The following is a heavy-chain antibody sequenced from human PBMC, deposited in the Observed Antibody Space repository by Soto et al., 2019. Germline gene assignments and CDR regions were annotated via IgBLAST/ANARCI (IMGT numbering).Heavy chain of an antibody. CDR2: ISYDGSNK. CDR3: AQLLWFGDDPPVGFHFDY. J-gene: IGHJ4*02. V-gene: IGHV3-30*03. D-gene: IGHD3-10*01. Sequence: GGSLRLSCAASGFTFSSYGMHWVRQAPGKGLEWVAVISYDGSNKYYADSVKGRFTISRDNSKNTLYLQMNSLRAEDTAVYYCAQLLWFGDDPPVGFHFDYWGQGTLVTVSS. CDR1: GFTFSSYG.